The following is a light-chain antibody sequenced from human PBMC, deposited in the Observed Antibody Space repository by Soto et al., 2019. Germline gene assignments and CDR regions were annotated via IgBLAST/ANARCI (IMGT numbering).Light chain of an antibody. CDR2: AS. Sequence: EIVLTQSPGTLSLSPGERATLSCRASESVSDSYLAWYQRKPGQAPRLLIYASSRATGIPDRFSGSGSGTDFTLSISRLEPEDFAVYYCQHYGTSALFGPGTKVEIK. CDR3: QHYGTSAL. V-gene: IGKV3-20*01. J-gene: IGKJ3*01. CDR1: ESVSDSY.